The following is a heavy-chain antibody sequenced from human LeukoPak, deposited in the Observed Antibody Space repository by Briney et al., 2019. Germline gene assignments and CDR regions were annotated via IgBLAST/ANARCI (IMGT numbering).Heavy chain of an antibody. J-gene: IGHJ4*02. V-gene: IGHV4-61*02. CDR2: ISSSGST. Sequence: PSQTLSLTCTVSGDSISSGDYYWSWIRQPAGKGLEWIGRISSSGSTNYNPSLKSRVTISVDTSKNQFSVKLNSVTAADTAVYYCARDGYGGIDYWGQGILVTVSS. CDR3: ARDGYGGIDY. CDR1: GDSISSGDYY. D-gene: IGHD4-23*01.